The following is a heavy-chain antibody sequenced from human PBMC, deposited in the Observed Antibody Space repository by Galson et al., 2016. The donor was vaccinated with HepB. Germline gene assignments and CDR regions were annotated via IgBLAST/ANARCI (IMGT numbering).Heavy chain of an antibody. CDR2: IIPMFGTA. D-gene: IGHD3-10*01. CDR1: GGTSSTHA. J-gene: IGHJ4*02. Sequence: SMQVSCNASGGTSSTHAISWVRQAPRQGLEWMGDIIPMFGTAKYAQKFQGRVIMTADESTSTAYVELSSLGYEDTAVYYCWRVAQYSSGFDHWGQGTLVTVSS. CDR3: WRVAQYSSGFDH. V-gene: IGHV1-69*13.